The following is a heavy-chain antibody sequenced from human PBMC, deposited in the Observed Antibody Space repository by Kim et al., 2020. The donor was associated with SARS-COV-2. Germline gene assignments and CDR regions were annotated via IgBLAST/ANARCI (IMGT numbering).Heavy chain of an antibody. CDR2: IWYDGSNK. CDR1: GFTFSSYG. V-gene: IGHV3-33*01. Sequence: GGSLRLSCAASGFTFSSYGMHWVRQAPGKGLEWVAVIWYDGSNKYYADSVKGRFTISRDNSKNTLYLQMNSLRAEDTAVYYCARERAGVRGVIITHFDYWGQGTLVTVSS. CDR3: ARERAGVRGVIITHFDY. D-gene: IGHD3-10*01. J-gene: IGHJ4*02.